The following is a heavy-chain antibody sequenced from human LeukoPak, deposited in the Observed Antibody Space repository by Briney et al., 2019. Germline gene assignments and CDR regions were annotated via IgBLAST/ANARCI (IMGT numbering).Heavy chain of an antibody. D-gene: IGHD3-9*01. CDR3: ARGSTYYDILTGYSENYYFDY. CDR1: GGSFSGYY. CDR2: INHSGST. Sequence: SETLSLTCAVYGGSFSGYYWSWIRQPPGKGLEWVGEINHSGSTNYNPSLKSRVTISVDKSKNQFSLKLSSVTAADTAVYYCARGSTYYDILTGYSENYYFDYWGQGTLVTVSS. V-gene: IGHV4-34*01. J-gene: IGHJ4*02.